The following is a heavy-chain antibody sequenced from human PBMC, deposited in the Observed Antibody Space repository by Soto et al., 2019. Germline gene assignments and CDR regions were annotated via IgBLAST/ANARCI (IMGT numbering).Heavy chain of an antibody. CDR3: GMGELVRQGAGLVY. J-gene: IGHJ4*02. CDR1: GFTFSSYA. CDR2: ISGSGGST. V-gene: IGHV3-23*01. D-gene: IGHD1-1*01. Sequence: EVQLLESGGGLVQPGGSLRLSCAASGFTFSSYAMSWVRQAPGKGLEWVSAISGSGGSTYYADSVKGRFTISGDNAKNTVYLELNRLIAEDRAVYYCGMGELVRQGAGLVYWGQGALGTVSS.